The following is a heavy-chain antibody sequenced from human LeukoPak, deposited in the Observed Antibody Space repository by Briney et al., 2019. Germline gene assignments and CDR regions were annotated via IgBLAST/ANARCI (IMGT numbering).Heavy chain of an antibody. D-gene: IGHD6-13*01. CDR2: ISYDGSNK. V-gene: IGHV3-30-3*01. Sequence: GGSPRLSCAASGFTFSSYAMHWVRQAPGKGLEWVAVISYDGSNKYYADSVKGRFTISRDNSKNTLYLRMNSLRAEDTAVYYCARDVATAEVGGYYYGMDVWGQGTTVTVSS. CDR3: ARDVATAEVGGYYYGMDV. J-gene: IGHJ6*02. CDR1: GFTFSSYA.